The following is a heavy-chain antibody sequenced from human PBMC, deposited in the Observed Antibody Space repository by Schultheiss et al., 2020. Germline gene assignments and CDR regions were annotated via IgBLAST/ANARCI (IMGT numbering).Heavy chain of an antibody. CDR2: IYYSGST. CDR3: AREPPVYIAAADTADY. J-gene: IGHJ4*02. V-gene: IGHV4-39*02. Sequence: SETLSLTCTVSGGSISSSSYYWGWIRQPPGKGLEWIGSIYYSGSTYYNPSLKSRVTISVDTSKNQFSLKLSSVTAADTAVYYCAREPPVYIAAADTADYWGQGTLVTVSS. CDR1: GGSISSSSYY. D-gene: IGHD6-13*01.